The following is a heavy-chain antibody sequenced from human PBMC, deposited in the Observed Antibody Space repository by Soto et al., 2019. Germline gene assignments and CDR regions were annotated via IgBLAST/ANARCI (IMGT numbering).Heavy chain of an antibody. V-gene: IGHV6-1*01. D-gene: IGHD2-15*01. J-gene: IGHJ6*03. Sequence: SQTLPLTCSISGDSVSSNIAAWNWIRQSPSRGLEWLGRTYYRFKWYNDYAVSVKSRITINPDTSKNQFSLQLNSVTPEDTVVYYCARERVAATSPYYYYYYMDVWGKGTTVTVSS. CDR3: ARERVAATSPYYYYYYMDV. CDR1: GDSVSSNIAA. CDR2: TYYRFKWYN.